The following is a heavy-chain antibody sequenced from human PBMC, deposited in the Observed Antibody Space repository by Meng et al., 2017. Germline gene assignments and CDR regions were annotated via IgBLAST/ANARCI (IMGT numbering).Heavy chain of an antibody. J-gene: IGHJ4*02. Sequence: QGELVQCGAEVKKPGSSVKVSCKASGGTFSSYAISWVRQAPGQGLEWMGGIIPMFGTANYAQKFQGRVTITADKSTSTAYMELSSLRSEDTAVYYCARDGVGATEGYFDYWGQGTLVTVSS. D-gene: IGHD1-26*01. CDR1: GGTFSSYA. V-gene: IGHV1-69*06. CDR2: IIPMFGTA. CDR3: ARDGVGATEGYFDY.